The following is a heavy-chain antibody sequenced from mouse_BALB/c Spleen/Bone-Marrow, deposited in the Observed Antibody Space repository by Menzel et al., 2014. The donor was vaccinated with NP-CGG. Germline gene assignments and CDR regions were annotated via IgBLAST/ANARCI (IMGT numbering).Heavy chain of an antibody. V-gene: IGHV1-54*01. J-gene: IGHJ3*01. Sequence: VQLQQSGAELVRPGTSVKMSCKASGHAFSNYLIEWVKQRPGQGLEWIGVINPGSGGTNYNEKFKGKATLTADKSSSTAYMQLSSLTSDDSAVYFCARYRYDGTFAYWGQGTLVTVSA. CDR3: ARYRYDGTFAY. CDR2: INPGSGGT. CDR1: GHAFSNYL. D-gene: IGHD2-14*01.